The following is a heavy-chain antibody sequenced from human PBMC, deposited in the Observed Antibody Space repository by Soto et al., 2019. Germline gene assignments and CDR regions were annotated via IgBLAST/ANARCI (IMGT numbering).Heavy chain of an antibody. CDR3: ARVRLSIAVKDERDV. CDR2: MTYDGATE. V-gene: IGHV3-30*14. CDR1: GFTFSDYV. D-gene: IGHD3-3*02. J-gene: IGHJ3*01. Sequence: QVRLVESGGGVVQPGTSLRLSCAASGFTFSDYVIHWVRQAAGKGLEWVASMTYDGATEYYADSVKGRFTMSRDNSKRALSLQKNSVRPDGTAVYYSARVRLSIAVKDERDVWGQGTTVPVSS.